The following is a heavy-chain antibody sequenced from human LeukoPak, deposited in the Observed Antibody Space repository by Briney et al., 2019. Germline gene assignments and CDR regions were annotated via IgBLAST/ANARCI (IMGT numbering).Heavy chain of an antibody. CDR2: ISGSGDST. V-gene: IGHV3-23*01. J-gene: IGHJ4*02. Sequence: GGSLRLSCAASGFTFSSYAMSWVRQAPGKGVEWVSAISGSGDSTYYADSVKGRFTISRDNSKNTLYLQMNSLRAEDTAVYYCAKFDVRYGYYDSSGYYAPFDYWGQGTLVTVSS. D-gene: IGHD3-22*01. CDR1: GFTFSSYA. CDR3: AKFDVRYGYYDSSGYYAPFDY.